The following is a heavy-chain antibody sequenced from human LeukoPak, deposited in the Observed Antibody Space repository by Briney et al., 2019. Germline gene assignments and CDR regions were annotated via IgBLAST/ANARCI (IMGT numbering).Heavy chain of an antibody. V-gene: IGHV1-8*01. CDR1: GYTFTSYD. CDR2: MNPNSGNT. Sequence: GASVKVSCKASGYTFTSYDINWVRQATGQGLEWMGWMNPNSGNTGYAQKFQGRVTMTRNTSISTAYMELSSLRSEDTAVYYCARGRLGSAYYDFWSGYSDSNWFDPWGQGTLVTVSS. J-gene: IGHJ5*02. D-gene: IGHD3-3*01. CDR3: ARGRLGSAYYDFWSGYSDSNWFDP.